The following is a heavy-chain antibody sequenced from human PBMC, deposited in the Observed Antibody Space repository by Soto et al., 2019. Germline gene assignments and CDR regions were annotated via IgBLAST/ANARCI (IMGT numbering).Heavy chain of an antibody. V-gene: IGHV4-59*08. D-gene: IGHD6-13*01. CDR3: ATSYGNAWYTY. CDR2: IYYSGST. CDR1: GGSISSYY. J-gene: IGHJ4*02. Sequence: SEPLSLTCTVSGGSISSYYWSWIRQPPGKRLEWIGYIYYSGSTNYNPSLKSRVTISVDTSKNQFSLKLSSVTAADTAVYYCATSYGNAWYTYWGQGTQVTVSS.